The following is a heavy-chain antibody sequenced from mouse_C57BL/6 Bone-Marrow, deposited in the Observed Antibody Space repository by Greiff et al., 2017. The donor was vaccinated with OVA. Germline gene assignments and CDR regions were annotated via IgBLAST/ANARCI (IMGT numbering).Heavy chain of an antibody. D-gene: IGHD2-3*01. J-gene: IGHJ4*01. CDR2: AYPYNGGT. CDR1: GFTFTDYY. CDR3: AREGLLRFDY. V-gene: IGHV1-36*01. Sequence: SGPVLVKPGPSVKLSCKASGFTFTDYYMHWVKPSHGKSLEWIGLAYPYNGGTSSNQKFKGKATLTVDTSSSTAYMELNGLTSEDAAVYYSAREGLLRFDYWGQGTSVTVSS.